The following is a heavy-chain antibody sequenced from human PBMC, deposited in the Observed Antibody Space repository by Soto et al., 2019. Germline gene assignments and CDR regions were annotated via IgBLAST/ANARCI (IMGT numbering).Heavy chain of an antibody. J-gene: IGHJ4*02. D-gene: IGHD2-2*01. CDR2: INYRGST. CDR3: ARDAPETAPY. Sequence: QVQLQESGPGLVKPSQTLSLTCTVSGGSISTGDYYWNWIRQHPQKGLEWIGYINYRGSTFYNPSLKRRSIISVEKSKNQFSLKLSSVTAADTAVYYCARDAPETAPYWGQGTLVTVSS. CDR1: GGSISTGDYY. V-gene: IGHV4-31*03.